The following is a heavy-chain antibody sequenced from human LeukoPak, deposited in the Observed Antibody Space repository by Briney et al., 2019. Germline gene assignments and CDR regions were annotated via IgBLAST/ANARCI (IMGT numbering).Heavy chain of an antibody. V-gene: IGHV4-39*07. CDR1: GGSISTSNYY. CDR2: IFYSGST. J-gene: IGHJ6*03. Sequence: PSETLSLTCTVSGGSISTSNYYWGWIRQPPGKGLEWIGNIFYSGSTYYSPSLKSRVTISLDTSRNQFSLKLNSVTAADTAVYYCASGYYYMDVWGKGTPVTISS. CDR3: ASGYYYMDV.